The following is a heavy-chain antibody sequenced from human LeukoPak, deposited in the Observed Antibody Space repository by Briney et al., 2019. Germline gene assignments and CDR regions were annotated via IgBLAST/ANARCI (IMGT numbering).Heavy chain of an antibody. CDR2: INHSGST. CDR1: GGSISSYY. J-gene: IGHJ6*02. CDR3: ARVVDYDILRKTYYYGMDV. V-gene: IGHV4-34*01. D-gene: IGHD3-9*01. Sequence: SETLSLTCTVSGGSISSYYWSWIRQPPGKGLEWIGEINHSGSTNYNPSLKSRVTISVDTSKNQFSLKLSSVTAADTAVYYCARVVDYDILRKTYYYGMDVWGQGTTVTVSS.